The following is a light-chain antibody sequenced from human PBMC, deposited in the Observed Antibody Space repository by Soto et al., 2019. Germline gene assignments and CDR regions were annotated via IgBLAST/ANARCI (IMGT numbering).Light chain of an antibody. V-gene: IGKV1-6*01. CDR3: LQDYSYPLT. CDR1: QGIRND. CDR2: AAS. Sequence: AIQMTQSPSSLSASVGDRVTITCRASQGIRNDLGWYQQKAGKAPKLLLYAASSLQSGVPSRFSGSGSGTDFTLTIYSLQPEDSATYFCLQDYSYPLTFGQGTKLEIK. J-gene: IGKJ2*01.